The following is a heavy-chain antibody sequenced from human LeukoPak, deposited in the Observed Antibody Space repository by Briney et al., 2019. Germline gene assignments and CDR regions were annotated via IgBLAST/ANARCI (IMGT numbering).Heavy chain of an antibody. V-gene: IGHV4-59*08. J-gene: IGHJ6*03. CDR2: MYYSGTT. Sequence: PSETLSLTCSVSGSSMNLYSWNWIRQSPGKGLEWIAYMYYSGTTNYNPSLENRAAISLDLSRHQFSLRLNSVTAADTAVYYCARQGLYYDFWSGYYTAMDVWGKGTTVTVSS. CDR1: GSSMNLYS. D-gene: IGHD3-3*01. CDR3: ARQGLYYDFWSGYYTAMDV.